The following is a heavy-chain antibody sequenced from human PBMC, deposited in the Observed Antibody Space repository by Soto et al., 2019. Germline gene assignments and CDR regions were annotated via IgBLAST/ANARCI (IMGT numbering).Heavy chain of an antibody. V-gene: IGHV4-34*01. D-gene: IGHD6-19*01. CDR1: GGSFSGYY. CDR2: INHSGST. J-gene: IGHJ4*02. Sequence: PSETLSLTCAVYGGSFSGYYWSWIRQPPGKGLEWIGEINHSGSTNYNPSLKSRVTISVDTSKNQFSLKLSSVTAADTAVYYCASGSGPSGLEFAYWGQGTLVTVSS. CDR3: ASGSGPSGLEFAY.